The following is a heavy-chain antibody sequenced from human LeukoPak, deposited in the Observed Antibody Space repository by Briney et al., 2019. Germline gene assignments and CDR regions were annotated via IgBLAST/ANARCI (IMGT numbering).Heavy chain of an antibody. D-gene: IGHD1-26*01. J-gene: IGHJ6*02. CDR1: GFTFSSYG. CDR3: ARGISGTYLTYHYYYGVDV. CDR2: IWYDGTNK. Sequence: GGSLRLSCAASGFTFSSYGMHWVRQAPGKGLEWVAVIWYDGTNKYYADSVEGRFTISRDNSKNTLYLQMNSLRAEDTTVYYCARGISGTYLTYHYYYGVDVWGQGTTVTVSS. V-gene: IGHV3-33*01.